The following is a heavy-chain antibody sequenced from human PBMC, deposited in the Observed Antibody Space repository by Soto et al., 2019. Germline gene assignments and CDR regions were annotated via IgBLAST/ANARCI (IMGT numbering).Heavy chain of an antibody. CDR3: AKRGSGYSYGSYFDY. Sequence: VGSLRLSCAASVFTFRNYAMSWVRQAPWKGLDWVSAISGSGGSTYYADSVKGRITISRDNSKNTQYLQMNSLRAEDTGVYYCAKRGSGYSYGSYFDYWGQGTLVIVSS. J-gene: IGHJ4*02. D-gene: IGHD5-18*01. CDR1: VFTFRNYA. V-gene: IGHV3-23*01. CDR2: ISGSGGST.